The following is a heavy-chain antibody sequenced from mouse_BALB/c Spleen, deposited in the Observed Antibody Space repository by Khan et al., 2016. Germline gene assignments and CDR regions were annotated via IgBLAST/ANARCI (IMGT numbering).Heavy chain of an antibody. V-gene: IGHV5-4*02. CDR3: ARDLNWYFDV. CDR2: ISDGGSYT. CDR1: GFTFGDYY. J-gene: IGHJ1*01. Sequence: EVELVESGGGLVKPGGSLKLSCAASGFTFGDYYMYWVRQTPEKRLEWVATISDGGSYTYYPDSVKGRFTISRDNAKNNLYLQMSSLKSEDTAMYYCARDLNWYFDVWGAGTTVTVSS.